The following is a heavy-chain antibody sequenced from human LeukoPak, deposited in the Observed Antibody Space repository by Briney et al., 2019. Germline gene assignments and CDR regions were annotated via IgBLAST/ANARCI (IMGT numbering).Heavy chain of an antibody. Sequence: GGSLRLSCAASGFTFSSYEMNWARQAPGKGLEWVSYISSSGSTIYYADSVKGRFTISRDNAKNSLYLQMNSLRAEDTAVYYCARGGAYYYDSSGLDYWGQGTLVTVSS. CDR3: ARGGAYYYDSSGLDY. V-gene: IGHV3-48*03. CDR1: GFTFSSYE. D-gene: IGHD3-22*01. CDR2: ISSSGSTI. J-gene: IGHJ4*02.